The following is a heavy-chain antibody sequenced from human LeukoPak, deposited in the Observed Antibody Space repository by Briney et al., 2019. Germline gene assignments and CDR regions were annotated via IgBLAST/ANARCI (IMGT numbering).Heavy chain of an antibody. CDR2: ISGSGGST. Sequence: GGSLRLSCAASGFTFSSYAMSWVRQGPGKGLEWVSGISGSGGSTYYADSVKGRFTISRDNSKNTLYLQMNSLRAEDTAVYYCVKSRGQTQGNYYMDVWGKGTTVTVSS. CDR3: VKSRGQTQGNYYMDV. CDR1: GFTFSSYA. J-gene: IGHJ6*03. V-gene: IGHV3-23*01.